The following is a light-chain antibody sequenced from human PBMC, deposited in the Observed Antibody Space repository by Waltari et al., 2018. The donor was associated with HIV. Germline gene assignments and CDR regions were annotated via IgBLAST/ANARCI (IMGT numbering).Light chain of an antibody. CDR2: NNN. CDR1: SSNLGTNT. V-gene: IGLV1-44*01. J-gene: IGLJ1*01. Sequence: QSVLTQPPSASGTPGQRVTISCSGSSSNLGTNTVSWYQQVPGTAPKLLIYNNNHRPSGVPDRFSGSKSGTSASLAISGLQSEDEADYYCAACDDSLNGYVFGTGTKVTVL. CDR3: AACDDSLNGYV.